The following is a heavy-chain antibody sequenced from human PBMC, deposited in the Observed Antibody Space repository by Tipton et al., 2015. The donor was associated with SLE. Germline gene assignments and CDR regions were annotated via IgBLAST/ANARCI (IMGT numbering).Heavy chain of an antibody. Sequence: GLVKPSGTLSLTCAISGDSDSSNCAAWNWIRNSHSRGLEWTGRTYYLPKWYNDYAVSVKSRIIINPDTSKNQFSLQLTSVTPEDTVMYYCARVWGTGSRGVDYWGQGTLVTVSS. CDR3: ARVWGTGSRGVDY. CDR2: TYYLPKWYN. D-gene: IGHD2-2*01. J-gene: IGHJ4*02. CDR1: GDSDSSNCAA. V-gene: IGHV6-1*01.